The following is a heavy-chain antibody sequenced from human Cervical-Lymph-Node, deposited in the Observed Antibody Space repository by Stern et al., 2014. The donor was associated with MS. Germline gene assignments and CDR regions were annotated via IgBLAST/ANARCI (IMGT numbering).Heavy chain of an antibody. CDR3: ARGQWLLQGNYFDY. D-gene: IGHD6-19*01. Sequence: QVQLQESGPGLVKPSETLSLTCTVSGGSISSSSYYWGWIRQPPGKGLEWIGSIYYSGSTYYNPSLKSRVTISVDTSKTQFSQKRSSVTAADTAVYYCARGQWLLQGNYFDYWGQGTLVTVSS. CDR1: GGSISSSSYY. V-gene: IGHV4-39*01. J-gene: IGHJ4*02. CDR2: IYYSGST.